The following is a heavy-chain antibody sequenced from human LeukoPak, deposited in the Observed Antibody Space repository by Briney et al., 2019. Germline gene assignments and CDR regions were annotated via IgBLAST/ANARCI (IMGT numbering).Heavy chain of an antibody. D-gene: IGHD4-23*01. CDR3: ARAHDYGGNSGEVDY. J-gene: IGHJ4*02. CDR2: IYYSGST. CDR1: GGSISSYY. Sequence: SETLSLTCTVSGGSISSYYWSWIRQPPGKGLVWIEYIYYSGSTNYNPSLKSRVTISVDTSKNQFSLKLSSVTAADTAVYYCARAHDYGGNSGEVDYWGQGTLVTVSS. V-gene: IGHV4-59*01.